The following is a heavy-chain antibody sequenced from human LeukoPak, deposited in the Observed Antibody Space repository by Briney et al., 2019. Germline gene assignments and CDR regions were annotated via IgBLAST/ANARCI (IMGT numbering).Heavy chain of an antibody. CDR1: GYSFTSYW. D-gene: IGHD2-2*03. CDR3: ARPPSRGYSSSFEY. V-gene: IGHV5-51*01. J-gene: IGHJ4*02. CDR2: IYPDESNI. Sequence: GESLKISCKGSGYSFTSYWIGWVRQMSGKGLEWMGIIYPDESNIRYSPSFQGQVTISADKSISTAYLQWSSLKASDTAMYYCARPPSRGYSSSFEYWGQGTLVTVSS.